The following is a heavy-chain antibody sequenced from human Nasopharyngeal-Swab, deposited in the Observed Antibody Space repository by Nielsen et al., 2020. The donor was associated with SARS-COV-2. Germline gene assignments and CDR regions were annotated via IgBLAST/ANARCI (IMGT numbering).Heavy chain of an antibody. CDR1: GGTFSSYA. Sequence: SVKVSCKASGGTFSSYAISWLRQAPAQGLEWMGRIIPILGIANYAQKFQGRVTITADKSTSTAYMELSSLRSEDTAVYYCARDRGPQRITMVRGDNWFDPWGQGTLVTVSS. V-gene: IGHV1-69*04. CDR3: ARDRGPQRITMVRGDNWFDP. D-gene: IGHD3-10*01. CDR2: IIPILGIA. J-gene: IGHJ5*02.